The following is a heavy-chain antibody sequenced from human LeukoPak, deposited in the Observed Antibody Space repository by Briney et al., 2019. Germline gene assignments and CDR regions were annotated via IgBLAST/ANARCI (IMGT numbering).Heavy chain of an antibody. CDR3: ARVESGGYYYYMDV. Sequence: SEPLSLTCTVSDGSINNYYWTWIRQPPGKGLEWIGYIHYSGSTNYNPSLKSRVTISIGTSKKDFSLKLTSVTAADTAMYYCARVESGGYYYYMDVWGKGTTVTVSS. D-gene: IGHD1-26*01. J-gene: IGHJ6*03. CDR2: IHYSGST. CDR1: DGSINNYY. V-gene: IGHV4-59*08.